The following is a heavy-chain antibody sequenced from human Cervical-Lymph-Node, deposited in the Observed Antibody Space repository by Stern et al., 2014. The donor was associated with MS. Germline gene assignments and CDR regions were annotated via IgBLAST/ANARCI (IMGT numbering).Heavy chain of an antibody. J-gene: IGHJ4*02. CDR2: IYPGDSET. CDR1: GFTFSIYW. V-gene: IGHV5-51*01. CDR3: ARQTTAWASDV. D-gene: IGHD1-14*01. Sequence: EVQLVESGAELIRPGESLKISCKGSGFTFSIYWIAWVRQIPGKGLEWMGIIYPGDSETRSSPSCQGQVTMSADKSTSTAYLQWSSLNASDTAMYFCARQTTAWASDVWGQGTLVTVSS.